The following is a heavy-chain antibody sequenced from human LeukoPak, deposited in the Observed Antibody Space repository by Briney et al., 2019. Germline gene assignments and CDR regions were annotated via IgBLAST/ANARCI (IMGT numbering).Heavy chain of an antibody. J-gene: IGHJ4*02. CDR1: GFTFSSYW. CDR2: IKQDGSEK. D-gene: IGHD3-22*01. V-gene: IGHV3-7*04. Sequence: PGGSLRLSCAASGFTFSSYWMSWVRQAPGKGLEWAANIKQDGSEKYYVDSVKGRFTISRDNAKNSLYLQMNSLRAEDTAVYYCARDRDDYYDSSGSYYFDYWGQGTLVTVSS. CDR3: ARDRDDYYDSSGSYYFDY.